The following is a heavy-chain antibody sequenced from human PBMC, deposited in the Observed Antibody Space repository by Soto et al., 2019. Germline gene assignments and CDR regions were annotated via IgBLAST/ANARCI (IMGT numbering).Heavy chain of an antibody. V-gene: IGHV4-59*03. CDR2: IYYSGST. CDR1: GGSIGSFY. D-gene: IGHD6-13*01. CDR3: AKSGAAAGTGYTWFDP. Sequence: QVQLQESGPGLLKPSETLSLTCTVSGGSIGSFYWSWIRQPPGKGLEWIGYIYYSGSTNYNPSLKSRVTISVDTYKNQFSLNLISVTAADTAVYYCAKSGAAAGTGYTWFDPWGQGTLVTVSS. J-gene: IGHJ5*02.